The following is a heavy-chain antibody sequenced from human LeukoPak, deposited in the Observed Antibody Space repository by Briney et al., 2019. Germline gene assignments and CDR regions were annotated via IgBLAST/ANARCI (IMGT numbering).Heavy chain of an antibody. CDR2: INHSGST. J-gene: IGHJ5*02. CDR1: GGSFSGYY. CDR3: GRAYSSSWYFNWFDP. V-gene: IGHV4-34*01. Sequence: SETLSLTCAVYGGSFSGYYWSWIRQPPGKGLEWIGEINHSGSTNYNPSLKSRVTISVDTSKNQFSLKLSSVTAADTAVYFCGRAYSSSWYFNWFDPWGQGTLVTVSS. D-gene: IGHD6-13*01.